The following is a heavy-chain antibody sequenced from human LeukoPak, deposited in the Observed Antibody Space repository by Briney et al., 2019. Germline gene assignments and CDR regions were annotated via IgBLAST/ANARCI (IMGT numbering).Heavy chain of an antibody. D-gene: IGHD2/OR15-2a*01. Sequence: GGPLSLFCRASGLSLNNYAMRWLRQVPGKGLEWVSASSSSDDGKWYPESVRGRFTISRDTSKNTVYLQMNSLRVEDAGVYYCAKGPLLWDWGQGTLVTVSS. CDR1: GLSLNNYA. J-gene: IGHJ4*02. CDR3: AKGPLLWD. V-gene: IGHV3-23*01. CDR2: SSSSDDGK.